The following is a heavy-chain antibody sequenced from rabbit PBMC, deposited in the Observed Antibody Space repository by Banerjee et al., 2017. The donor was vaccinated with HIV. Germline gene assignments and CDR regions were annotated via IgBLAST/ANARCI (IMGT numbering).Heavy chain of an antibody. CDR1: GFTFSSSYY. J-gene: IGHJ4*01. D-gene: IGHD7-1*01. CDR3: ARDYAGYIGYGYYFNL. Sequence: QEQLVESGGGLVQPGASLTLTCTASGFTFSSSYYMSWVRQAPGKGLEWIGCMHTSSGSTWYANWAKGRFTISRSTSLSTVDLKMTSLTVADTATYFCARDYAGYIGYGYYFNLWGQGTLVTVS. V-gene: IGHV1S43*01. CDR2: MHTSSGST.